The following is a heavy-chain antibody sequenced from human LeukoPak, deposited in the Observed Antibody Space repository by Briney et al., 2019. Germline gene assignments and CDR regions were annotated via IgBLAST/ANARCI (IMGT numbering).Heavy chain of an antibody. J-gene: IGHJ5*02. D-gene: IGHD3-9*01. Sequence: SETLSLTCTVSGGSISSGGYYWSWIRQHPGKGLEWIGYIYYSGSTYYNPSLKSRVTISVDTSKNQFSLKLSSVTAADTAVYYCARALKYYDILTGYYPPLCSWFDPWGQGTLVTVSS. V-gene: IGHV4-31*03. CDR3: ARALKYYDILTGYYPPLCSWFDP. CDR2: IYYSGST. CDR1: GGSISSGGYY.